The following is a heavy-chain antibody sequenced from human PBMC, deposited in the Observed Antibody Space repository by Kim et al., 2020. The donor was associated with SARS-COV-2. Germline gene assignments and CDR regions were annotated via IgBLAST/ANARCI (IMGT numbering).Heavy chain of an antibody. V-gene: IGHV1-3*01. D-gene: IGHD2-2*02. CDR2: INAGNGNT. Sequence: ASVKVSCKASGYTFTSYAMHWVRQAPGQRLEWMGWINAGNGNTKYSQKFQGRVTIIRDTSASTAYMELSSLRSEDTAVYYCARWVRVSPVAIARYHYYGMDVWAQGTTVTVSS. J-gene: IGHJ6*02. CDR3: ARWVRVSPVAIARYHYYGMDV. CDR1: GYTFTSYA.